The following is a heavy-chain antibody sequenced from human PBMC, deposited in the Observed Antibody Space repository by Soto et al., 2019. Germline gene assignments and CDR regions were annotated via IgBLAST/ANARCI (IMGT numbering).Heavy chain of an antibody. CDR2: INPNSGGT. Sequence: QVQLVQSGAGVKKPGASVKVSCKASGYPFTGYYMHWVRLAPGQGLEWMGWINPNSGGTNYAQKFQGRVTMTRDTSTSTAYMELSRLRSDDTAVYYCARGGGSRWSDHWFDPWGQGTLVTVSS. V-gene: IGHV1-2*02. D-gene: IGHD6-19*01. CDR3: ARGGGSRWSDHWFDP. J-gene: IGHJ5*02. CDR1: GYPFTGYY.